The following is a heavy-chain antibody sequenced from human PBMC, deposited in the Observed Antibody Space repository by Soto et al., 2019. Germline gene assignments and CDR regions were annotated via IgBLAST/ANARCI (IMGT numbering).Heavy chain of an antibody. J-gene: IGHJ4*02. CDR3: ARSSLLWFGEELDY. CDR2: ISSSGSTI. D-gene: IGHD3-10*01. CDR1: GLTFSDYY. Sequence: GGSLRLSCAASGLTFSDYYMSWIRQAPGKGLEWVSYISSSGSTIYYADSVKGRFTISRDNAKNSLYLQMNSLRAEDTAVYYCARSSLLWFGEELDYWGQGTLVTVSS. V-gene: IGHV3-11*01.